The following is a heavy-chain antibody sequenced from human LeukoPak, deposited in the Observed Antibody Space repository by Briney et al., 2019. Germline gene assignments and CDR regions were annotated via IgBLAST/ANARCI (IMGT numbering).Heavy chain of an antibody. CDR2: IYPGDSET. CDR3: ARALRTGQGDYVPVL. J-gene: IGHJ4*02. Sequence: GESLKISCKGSAYSFTNYWIGWVRQMPGKGLEWMTIIYPGDSETRYSPSFQGQVTISADKSIGTMYLQWSSLKASDTAIYYCARALRTGQGDYVPVLWGQGTLVIVSS. V-gene: IGHV5-51*01. CDR1: AYSFTNYW. D-gene: IGHD4-17*01.